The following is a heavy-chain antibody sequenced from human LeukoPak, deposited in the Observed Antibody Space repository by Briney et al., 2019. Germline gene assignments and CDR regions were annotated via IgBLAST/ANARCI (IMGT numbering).Heavy chain of an antibody. D-gene: IGHD3-10*01. V-gene: IGHV4-34*01. CDR1: GGFFSGYY. CDR2: INHSGST. J-gene: IGHJ6*03. CDR3: ARVEEGYGSGRRENSYYYYMDV. Sequence: TSETLSLTCAVYGGFFSGYYWSWIRQPPGKGLEWIGEINHSGSTNYNPSLKSRVTISVDTSKNQFSLKLSSVTAADTAVYYCARVEEGYGSGRRENSYYYYMDVWGKGTTVTISS.